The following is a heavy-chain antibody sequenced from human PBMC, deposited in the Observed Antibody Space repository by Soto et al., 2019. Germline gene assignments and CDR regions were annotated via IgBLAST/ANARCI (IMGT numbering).Heavy chain of an antibody. CDR1: GFTFSDYY. D-gene: IGHD2-15*01. V-gene: IGHV3-11*01. CDR2: ISSSGSTI. CDR3: ERVWDVAATGLVDY. J-gene: IGHJ4*02. Sequence: GGSLRLSCAASGFTFSDYYMSWIRQAPGKGLEWVSYISSSGSTIYYADSVKGRFTISRDNAKNSLYLQMNSLRAEDTAVYYCERVWDVAATGLVDYWGQGTLVTVSS.